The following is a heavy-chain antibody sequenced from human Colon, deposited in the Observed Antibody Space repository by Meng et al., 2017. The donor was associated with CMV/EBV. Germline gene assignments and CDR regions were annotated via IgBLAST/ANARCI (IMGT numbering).Heavy chain of an antibody. Sequence: GGSLRLSCITSGFTFGDYGLSWVCQAPGKGLEWVGFIRSKKYGGTAEYAASVKGRFTTSRNDSESIAYLHMSSLKTEDTALYSCTRERFIGATDSWYFDYWGQGMLVTVSS. CDR1: GFTFGDYG. CDR2: IRSKKYGGTA. V-gene: IGHV3-49*04. J-gene: IGHJ4*02. CDR3: TRERFIGATDSWYFDY. D-gene: IGHD1-1*01.